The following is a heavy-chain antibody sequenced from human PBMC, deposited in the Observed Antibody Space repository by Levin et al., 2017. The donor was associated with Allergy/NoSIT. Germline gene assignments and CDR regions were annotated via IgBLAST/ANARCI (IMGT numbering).Heavy chain of an antibody. Sequence: PGGSLRLSCAASGFTFSSYGMHWVRQAPGKGLEWVAVIWYDGSNKYYADSVKGRFTISRDNSKNTLYLQMNSLRAEDTAVYYCARDSITTVRSFQHWGQGTLVTVSS. V-gene: IGHV3-33*01. D-gene: IGHD4-17*01. CDR3: ARDSITTVRSFQH. CDR1: GFTFSSYG. CDR2: IWYDGSNK. J-gene: IGHJ1*01.